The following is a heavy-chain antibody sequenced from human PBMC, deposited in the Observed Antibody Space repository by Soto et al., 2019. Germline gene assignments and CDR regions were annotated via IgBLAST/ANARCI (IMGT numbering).Heavy chain of an antibody. CDR2: IYYSGST. CDR3: ARALRGPNWFDP. J-gene: IGHJ5*02. CDR1: GGSISSYY. V-gene: IGHV4-59*01. Sequence: PSETLSLTCTVSGGSISSYYWSWIRQPPGKGLEWIGYIYYSGSTNYNPSLKSRVTISVDTSKNQFSLKLSSVTAADTAVYYCARALRGPNWFDPWGQGPLVTVSS.